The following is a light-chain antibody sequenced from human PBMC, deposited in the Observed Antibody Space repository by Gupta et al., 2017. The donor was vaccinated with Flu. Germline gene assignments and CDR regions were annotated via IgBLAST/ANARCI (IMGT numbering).Light chain of an antibody. Sequence: SGSIASDYVQWYQQRPGSSPTTVIFEDNQRPSGVPDRFSGSIDSSSNSASLTISGLKTEDEADYYCQSYDSSPKGVFGGGTKPTVL. CDR1: SGSIASDY. J-gene: IGLJ3*02. V-gene: IGLV6-57*01. CDR2: EDN. CDR3: QSYDSSPKGV.